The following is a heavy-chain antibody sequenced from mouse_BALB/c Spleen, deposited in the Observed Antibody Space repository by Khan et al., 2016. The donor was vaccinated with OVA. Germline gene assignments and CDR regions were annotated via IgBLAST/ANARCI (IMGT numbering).Heavy chain of an antibody. J-gene: IGHJ4*01. Sequence: EVELVESGGDLVKPGGSLKLSCAASGFTFSSYGMPWVRQTPDKRLEWVATISSGGSYTYYPDSVKGRFTISRDNAKNTLYLQMSSLKSEDLAMYEGAGVITTATGDYDAMDYWGQGTSVTGSS. V-gene: IGHV5-6*01. CDR2: ISSGGSYT. D-gene: IGHD1-2*01. CDR3: AGVITTATGDYDAMDY. CDR1: GFTFSSYG.